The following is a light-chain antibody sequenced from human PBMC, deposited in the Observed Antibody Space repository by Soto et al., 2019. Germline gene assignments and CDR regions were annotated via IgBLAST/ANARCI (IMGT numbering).Light chain of an antibody. Sequence: SYELTQPPSVSVAPGETARISCGGNNVGSRSGHWYQQKPGQAPFLVIYYDSDRPSGIPERFSGSNSGNTATLIISRVEAGDEADYYCQVWEATVDQVVFGGGTKLTVL. J-gene: IGLJ2*01. CDR2: YDS. CDR3: QVWEATVDQVV. V-gene: IGLV3-21*01. CDR1: NVGSRS.